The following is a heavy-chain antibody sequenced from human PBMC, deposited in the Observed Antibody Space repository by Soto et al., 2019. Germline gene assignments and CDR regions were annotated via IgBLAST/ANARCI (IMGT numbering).Heavy chain of an antibody. CDR3: ARDGYYYGSGSYGEFDY. CDR1: GFTFSSYG. Sequence: QVQLVESGGGVVQPGRSLRLSCAASGFTFSSYGMHWVRQAPGKGLERVAVIWYDGSNKYYADSVKGRFTISRDNSKNTLYLHMNSLRAEDTAVYYCARDGYYYGSGSYGEFDYWGQGTLVTFPS. J-gene: IGHJ4*02. D-gene: IGHD3-10*01. CDR2: IWYDGSNK. V-gene: IGHV3-33*01.